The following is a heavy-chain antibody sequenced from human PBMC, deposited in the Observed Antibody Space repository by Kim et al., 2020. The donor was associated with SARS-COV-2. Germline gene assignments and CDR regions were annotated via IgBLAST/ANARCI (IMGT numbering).Heavy chain of an antibody. J-gene: IGHJ6*02. CDR2: ISYDGSNK. CDR1: GFTFSSYG. V-gene: IGHV3-30*18. D-gene: IGHD3-3*01. CDR3: AKDSLLGQDYDFSESRLYYYYGMDV. Sequence: GGSLRLSCAASGFTFSSYGMHWVRQAPGKGLEWVAVISYDGSNKYYADSVKGRFTISRDNSKNTLYLQMNSLRAEDTAVYYCAKDSLLGQDYDFSESRLYYYYGMDVWGQGTTVTVSS.